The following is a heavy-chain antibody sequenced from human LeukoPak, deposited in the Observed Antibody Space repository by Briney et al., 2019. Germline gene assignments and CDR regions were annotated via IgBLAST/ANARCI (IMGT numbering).Heavy chain of an antibody. D-gene: IGHD1-26*01. CDR3: ARGQGAADY. J-gene: IGHJ4*02. Sequence: PSGSLSLTCAVSGGSISSRNWWGWVRPPPGKGLEWIGEISRTGSIDYDPSVRSRATISLDKSKSQFSLRLTSLTSADTAVYYCARGQGAADYWGQGILVIVSS. CDR2: ISRTGSI. V-gene: IGHV4-4*02. CDR1: GGSISSRNW.